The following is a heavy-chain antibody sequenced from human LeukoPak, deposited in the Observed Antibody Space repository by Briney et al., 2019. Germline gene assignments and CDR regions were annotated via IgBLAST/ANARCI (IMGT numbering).Heavy chain of an antibody. Sequence: SVKVSCKASGYTFTSYAISWVRQAPGQGLEWMGGIIPIFGTANYAQKFQGRVTITADESTSTAYMELSSLRSEDTAVYYCAVGYSSGWYFDWGQGTRVTVSS. CDR3: AVGYSSGWYFD. CDR1: GYTFTSYA. J-gene: IGHJ4*02. V-gene: IGHV1-69*13. D-gene: IGHD6-19*01. CDR2: IIPIFGTA.